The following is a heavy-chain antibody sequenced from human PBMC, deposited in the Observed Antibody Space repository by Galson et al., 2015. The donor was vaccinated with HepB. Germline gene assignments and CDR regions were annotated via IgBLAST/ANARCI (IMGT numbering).Heavy chain of an antibody. CDR1: GYTFTNYG. CDR2: ISAYNGNT. Sequence: SVKVSCKASGYTFTNYGISWVRQAPGQGLEWMGWISAYNGNTNYAQKLQDRLTMTTDTSTSTAYMELRSLRSDDTAVYYCARDAAYSNNWYEEGYWGRGTLVTVSS. J-gene: IGHJ4*02. V-gene: IGHV1-18*01. CDR3: ARDAAYSNNWYEEGY. D-gene: IGHD6-13*01.